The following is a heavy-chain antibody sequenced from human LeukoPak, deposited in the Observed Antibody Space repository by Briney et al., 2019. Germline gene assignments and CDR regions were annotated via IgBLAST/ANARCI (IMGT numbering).Heavy chain of an antibody. Sequence: GGSLRLSCAASGFTFSSYGMHWVHQAPGKGLEWVAVISFDGSNKYYADSVKGRFTISRDNSKNTLYLQMNSLRAEDTAVYYCAKSRGPTTVVSPSDYWGQGTLLTASS. V-gene: IGHV3-30*18. J-gene: IGHJ4*02. D-gene: IGHD4-23*01. CDR3: AKSRGPTTVVSPSDY. CDR1: GFTFSSYG. CDR2: ISFDGSNK.